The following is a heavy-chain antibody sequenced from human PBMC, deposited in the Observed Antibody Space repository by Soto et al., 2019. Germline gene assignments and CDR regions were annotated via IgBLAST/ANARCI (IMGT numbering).Heavy chain of an antibody. CDR3: AWVIWREYKPRDY. CDR1: GYTFTSYD. V-gene: IGHV1-8*01. J-gene: IGHJ4*02. CDR2: MNPNSGNT. D-gene: IGHD3-22*01. Sequence: QVQLGQSGAEVKKPGASVKVSCKASGYTFTSYDINWVRQATGQGLEWMGWMNPNSGNTGYAQKFQGRVTMTRNTSISTAYMELCSLRSEDTAVYYCAWVIWREYKPRDYWGQGTLVTVSS.